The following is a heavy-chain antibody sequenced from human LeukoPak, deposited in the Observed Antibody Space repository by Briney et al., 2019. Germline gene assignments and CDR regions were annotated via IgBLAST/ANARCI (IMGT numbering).Heavy chain of an antibody. CDR2: IWYDGSNK. V-gene: IGHV3-33*06. CDR1: GFTFSSYG. Sequence: GGSLRLSCAASGFTFSSYGMHWVRQAPGKGLEWVAVIWYDGSNKYYADSVKGRFTTSRDNSKNTLYLQMNSLRAEDTAVYYCAKEYGSGSYTNWGQGTLVTVSS. D-gene: IGHD3-10*01. CDR3: AKEYGSGSYTN. J-gene: IGHJ4*02.